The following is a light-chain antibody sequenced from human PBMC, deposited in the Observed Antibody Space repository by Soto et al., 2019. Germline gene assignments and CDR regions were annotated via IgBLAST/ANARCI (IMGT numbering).Light chain of an antibody. V-gene: IGLV1-40*01. CDR2: GDS. CDR1: SSNIGAGYG. J-gene: IGLJ2*01. CDR3: PSYDSRLRGVI. Sequence: QSVLTQPPSVSGAPGQRVTISCTGSSSNIGAGYGVHWYIQLPGTAPKLLVYGDSNRPSGVPDRFSGSKSDTSASLAITGLQAEDEADYYCPSYDSRLRGVIFGGGTKLTVL.